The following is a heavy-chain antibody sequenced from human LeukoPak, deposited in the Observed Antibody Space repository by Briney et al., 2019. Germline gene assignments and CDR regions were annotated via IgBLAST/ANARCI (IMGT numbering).Heavy chain of an antibody. CDR2: IDPNTGGT. V-gene: IGHV1-2*06. Sequence: ASVKVSCKASGYTFTGYYIHWVRQAPGQGLEWMGRIDPNTGGTDYAQKFQGRVTMTRDTSITTAYMELSRLTSDDTAIYYCAKVPPSITAAGNWLGPWGQGALVTVSS. J-gene: IGHJ5*02. D-gene: IGHD6-13*01. CDR3: AKVPPSITAAGNWLGP. CDR1: GYTFTGYY.